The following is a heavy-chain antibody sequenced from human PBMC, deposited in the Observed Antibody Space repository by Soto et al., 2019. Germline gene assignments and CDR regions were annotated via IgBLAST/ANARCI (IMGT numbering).Heavy chain of an antibody. V-gene: IGHV4-59*08. CDR3: ARQRTGCSSTSCYRPEGWFDP. Sequence: QVQLQESGPGLVKPSETLSLTCTVSGGSISSYYWSWIRQPPGKGLEWIGYIYYSGSTNYNPSLKSRVTISVDTSKNQFSLKLSSVTAADTAVYYCARQRTGCSSTSCYRPEGWFDPWGQGTLVTVSS. CDR1: GGSISSYY. J-gene: IGHJ5*02. CDR2: IYYSGST. D-gene: IGHD2-2*01.